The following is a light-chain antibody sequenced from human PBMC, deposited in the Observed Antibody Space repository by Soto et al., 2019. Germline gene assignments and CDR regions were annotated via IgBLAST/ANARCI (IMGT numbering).Light chain of an antibody. CDR2: DVS. Sequence: DIQMTQSPSTLSAAVGDGVTITCRASQSIGIHLAWYQQKPGKAPKVLIYDVSSLKSGVPSRFSGSASATEFSLTISSLQPDDFATYYCQQYKSFWTFGQGTKVEIK. CDR1: QSIGIH. V-gene: IGKV1-5*01. CDR3: QQYKSFWT. J-gene: IGKJ1*01.